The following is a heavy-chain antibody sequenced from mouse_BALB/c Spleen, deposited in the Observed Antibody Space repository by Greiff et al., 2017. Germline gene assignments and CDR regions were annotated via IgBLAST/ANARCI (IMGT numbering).Heavy chain of an antibody. J-gene: IGHJ2*01. Sequence: EVQLVESGPELVKPGASVKISCKASGYSFTGYFMNWVKQSHGKSLEWIGRINPYNGDTFYNQKFKGKATLTVDKSSSTAHMELLSLTSEDSAVYYCGRGDYYGSNYGGCLDDWGQGTTLTVSS. CDR1: GYSFTGYF. V-gene: IGHV1-37*01. CDR3: GRGDYYGSNYGGCLDD. D-gene: IGHD1-1*01. CDR2: INPYNGDT.